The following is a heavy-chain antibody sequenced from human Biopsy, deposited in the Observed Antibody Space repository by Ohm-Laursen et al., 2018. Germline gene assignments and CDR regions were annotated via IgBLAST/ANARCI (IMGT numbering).Heavy chain of an antibody. CDR1: GDSISTSTTYY. CDR3: ARHPTGFWFDP. J-gene: IGHJ5*02. Sequence: TLSLTCTVSGDSISTSTTYYWAWLRQPPGKGLEWIGSIYNSETTFYSPSLKSRVAISVDTSTNQFSLKASSVTAADTALYYCARHPTGFWFDPWGHGTLVTVSS. CDR2: IYNSETT. V-gene: IGHV4-39*01.